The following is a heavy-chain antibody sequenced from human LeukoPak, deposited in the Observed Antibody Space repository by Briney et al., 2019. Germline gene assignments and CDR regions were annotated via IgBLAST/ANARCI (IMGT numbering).Heavy chain of an antibody. V-gene: IGHV3-74*01. CDR3: ARDPGYESWSPFWGGMDV. D-gene: IGHD3-16*01. Sequence: GGSLRLSCAASGFTFSSSWMHWVRQAPGKGLVWVSRITRDGSSTTYADSVKGRFTTSRDNTKNTLYLQMDSLRDDDTAVYYCARDPGYESWSPFWGGMDVWGNGTTVIVSS. J-gene: IGHJ6*04. CDR2: ITRDGSST. CDR1: GFTFSSSW.